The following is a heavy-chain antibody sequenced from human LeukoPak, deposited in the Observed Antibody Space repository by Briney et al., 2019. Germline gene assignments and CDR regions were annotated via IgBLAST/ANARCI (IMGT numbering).Heavy chain of an antibody. Sequence: GASVKVSCKASGYTFTSYGISWVRQAPGQGLEWMGWISAYNGNTNYAQKLQGRVTMTTDTSTSTAYMELRSLRSDDTAVYYCARGQGSYYVPSSGLDYWGQGTLVTVSS. J-gene: IGHJ4*02. V-gene: IGHV1-18*01. CDR3: ARGQGSYYVPSSGLDY. CDR2: ISAYNGNT. CDR1: GYTFTSYG. D-gene: IGHD1-26*01.